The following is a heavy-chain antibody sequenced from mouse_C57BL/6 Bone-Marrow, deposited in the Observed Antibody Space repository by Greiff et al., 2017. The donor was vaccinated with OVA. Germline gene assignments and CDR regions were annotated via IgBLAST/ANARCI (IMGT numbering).Heavy chain of an antibody. CDR2: ISNGGGST. CDR3: ARQRYRGYFDV. J-gene: IGHJ1*03. V-gene: IGHV5-12*01. D-gene: IGHD1-1*01. CDR1: GFTFSDYY. Sequence: EVQLVESGGGLVQPGGSLKLSCAASGFTFSDYYMYWVRQTPEKRLEWVAYISNGGGSTYYPDTVKGRFTISRDNAKNTLYLQMSRLKSEDTAMYYCARQRYRGYFDVWGTGTTVTVSS.